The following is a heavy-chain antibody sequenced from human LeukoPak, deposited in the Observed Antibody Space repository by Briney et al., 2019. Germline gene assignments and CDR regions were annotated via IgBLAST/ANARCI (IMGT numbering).Heavy chain of an antibody. D-gene: IGHD2-15*01. J-gene: IGHJ4*02. CDR3: ASCSLSGGSCYYFDY. Sequence: PGGSLRLSCAASGFTFSSYGMHWVRQAPGKGLEWEAVIWYDGSNKYYADSVKGRFTISRDNSKNTLYLQMNSLRAEDTAVYYCASCSLSGGSCYYFDYWGQGTLVTVSS. CDR1: GFTFSSYG. V-gene: IGHV3-33*01. CDR2: IWYDGSNK.